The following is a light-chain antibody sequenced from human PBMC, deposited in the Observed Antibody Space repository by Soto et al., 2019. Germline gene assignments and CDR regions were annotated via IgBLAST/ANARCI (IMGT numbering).Light chain of an antibody. CDR1: RSNIGNSI. CDR3: VAWDDNLSARV. Sequence: QAVVTQPPSLSGTPGQTVTISCFGSRSNIGNSIVHWYQQVPGTAPKHLIFMNSQRPSGVPDRFSASKSGTSASLVISELRSEDEADYYCVAWDDNLSARVFGGGTKLTVL. CDR2: MNS. J-gene: IGLJ3*02. V-gene: IGLV1-47*01.